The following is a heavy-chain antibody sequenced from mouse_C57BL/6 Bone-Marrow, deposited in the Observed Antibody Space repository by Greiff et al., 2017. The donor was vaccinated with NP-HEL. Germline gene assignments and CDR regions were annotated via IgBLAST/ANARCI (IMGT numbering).Heavy chain of an antibody. CDR3: ARRRIYYGFDY. V-gene: IGHV1-81*01. Sequence: VKQRTGQGLEWIGEIYPRSGNTYYNEKFKGKATLTADKSSSTAYMELRSLTSEDSAVYFCARRRIYYGFDYWGQGTTLTVSS. J-gene: IGHJ2*01. CDR2: IYPRSGNT. D-gene: IGHD2-1*01.